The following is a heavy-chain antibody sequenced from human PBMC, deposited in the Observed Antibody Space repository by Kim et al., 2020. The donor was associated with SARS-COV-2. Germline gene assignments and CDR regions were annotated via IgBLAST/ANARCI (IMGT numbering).Heavy chain of an antibody. J-gene: IGHJ4*02. CDR3: ARGPGIAAAGEI. D-gene: IGHD6-13*01. V-gene: IGHV1-2*02. Sequence: NYAQKFQGRVTMTRDTSISTAYMELSRLRSDDTAVYYCARGPGIAAAGEIWGQGTLVTVSS.